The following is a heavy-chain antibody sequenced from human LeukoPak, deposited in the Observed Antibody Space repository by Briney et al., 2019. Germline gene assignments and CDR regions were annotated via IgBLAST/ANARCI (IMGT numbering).Heavy chain of an antibody. CDR1: GYTFTSYD. V-gene: IGHV1-8*03. D-gene: IGHD2-2*01. J-gene: IGHJ4*02. Sequence: GASVKVSCKASGYTFTSYDINWVRQATGQGLEWMGWMNPNSGNTGYAQKFQGRVTITRNTSISTAYMELSSLRSEDTAVYYCARDNQLLFSHFDYWGQGTLVTVSS. CDR2: MNPNSGNT. CDR3: ARDNQLLFSHFDY.